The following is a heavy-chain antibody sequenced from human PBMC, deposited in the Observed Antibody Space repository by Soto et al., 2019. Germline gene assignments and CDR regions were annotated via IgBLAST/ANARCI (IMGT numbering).Heavy chain of an antibody. CDR3: ARDSPIAVAGTGFDY. J-gene: IGHJ4*02. Sequence: PGGSLRLSCAASGFTFSSYSMNWVRQAPGKGLEWVSSISSSSSYIYYADSVKGRFTISRDNAKNSLYLQMNSLRAEDTAVYYCARDSPIAVAGTGFDYWGQGTLVTVSS. V-gene: IGHV3-21*01. D-gene: IGHD6-19*01. CDR2: ISSSSSYI. CDR1: GFTFSSYS.